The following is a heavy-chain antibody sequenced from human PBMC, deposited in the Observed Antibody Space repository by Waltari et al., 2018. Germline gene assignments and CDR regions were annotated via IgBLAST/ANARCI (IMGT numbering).Heavy chain of an antibody. V-gene: IGHV3-30*02. CDR1: GFTFSSYG. J-gene: IGHJ1*01. CDR2: IRYDGSNK. CDR3: AKDFNIWGCQH. Sequence: QVQLVESGGGVVQPGGSLRLSCAASGFTFSSYGMHWVRQAPGKGLEWVAFIRYDGSNKYYADSVKGRFTISRDNSKNTLYLQMNSLRAEDTAVYYCAKDFNIWGCQHWGQGTLVTVSS. D-gene: IGHD3-16*01.